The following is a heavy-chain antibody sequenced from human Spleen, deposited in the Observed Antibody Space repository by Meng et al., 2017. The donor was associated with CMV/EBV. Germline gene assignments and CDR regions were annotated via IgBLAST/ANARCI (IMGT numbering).Heavy chain of an antibody. CDR2: ISDYNGNT. CDR3: ARGGMMWRSGVVVEPATAFDF. CDR1: NFV. J-gene: IGHJ4*02. Sequence: NFVVSWVRQDPGQGIDCMGWISDYNGNTNYAQKFQGRVSMTTDSSTNKAFLEVRGLRSDDTAVYYCARGGMMWRSGVVVEPATAFDFWGQGTLVTVSS. V-gene: IGHV1-18*01. D-gene: IGHD3-16*02.